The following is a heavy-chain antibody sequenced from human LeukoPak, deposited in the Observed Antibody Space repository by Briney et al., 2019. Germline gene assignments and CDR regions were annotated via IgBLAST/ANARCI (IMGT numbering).Heavy chain of an antibody. J-gene: IGHJ5*02. Sequence: GGSLRLSCAASGFTFSDYYMSWIRQAPGKGLEWVSCISSSSTYTNYADSVKGRFTISRDNAKNSLYLQINSLRAEDTAVYYCAKGYSNGYGAWGQGTLVTVSS. D-gene: IGHD6-19*01. V-gene: IGHV3-11*05. CDR1: GFTFSDYY. CDR3: AKGYSNGYGA. CDR2: ISSSSTYT.